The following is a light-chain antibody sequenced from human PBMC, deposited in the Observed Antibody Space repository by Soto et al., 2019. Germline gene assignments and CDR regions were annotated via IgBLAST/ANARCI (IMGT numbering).Light chain of an antibody. Sequence: DIILTQSPAIVSVSPGERATLSRASRSVSTNFVWYQHKHGQAPRLLIYGASTRVTDIPARFSGSGSGTDFTLTINYLKSEDFGVYYCQQYDKSLPPVTFGGGTKVEI. CDR3: QQYDKSLPPVT. J-gene: IGKJ4*01. CDR1: RSVSTN. V-gene: IGKV3-15*01. CDR2: GAS.